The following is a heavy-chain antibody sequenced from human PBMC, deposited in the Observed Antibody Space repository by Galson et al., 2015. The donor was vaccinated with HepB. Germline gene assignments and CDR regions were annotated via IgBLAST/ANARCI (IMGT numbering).Heavy chain of an antibody. CDR3: ARDLGGSYLVHGYYYYGMDV. Sequence: SVKVSCKASGYTFTGYYMHWVRQAPGQGLEWMGRINPNSGGTNYAQKFQGRVTMTRDTSISTAYMELSRLRSDDTAVYYCARDLGGSYLVHGYYYYGMDVWGQGTTVTVSS. CDR1: GYTFTGYY. CDR2: INPNSGGT. V-gene: IGHV1-2*06. J-gene: IGHJ6*02. D-gene: IGHD1-26*01.